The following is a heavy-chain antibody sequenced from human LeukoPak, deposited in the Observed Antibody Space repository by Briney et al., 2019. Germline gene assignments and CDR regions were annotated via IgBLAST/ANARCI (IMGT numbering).Heavy chain of an antibody. V-gene: IGHV3-53*01. CDR1: GFTVSSNY. CDR2: IYSGGST. D-gene: IGHD6-6*01. Sequence: PGGSLRLSCAASGFTVSSNYMSWVRQAPGKGLEWVSVIYSGGSTYYADSVKGRFTISRDNSKNTLYLQMNSLRAEDTAVYYCATYSSSSRSYYNYYYIDVWGKGTTVTVSS. J-gene: IGHJ6*03. CDR3: ATYSSSSRSYYNYYYIDV.